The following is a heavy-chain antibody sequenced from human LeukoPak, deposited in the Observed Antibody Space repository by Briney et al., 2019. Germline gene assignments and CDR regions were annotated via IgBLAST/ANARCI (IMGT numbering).Heavy chain of an antibody. CDR3: AEGYGDYFVRTDY. CDR2: IHYSGST. Sequence: TSETLSLTCTVSGGSISSSTYYWGWIRQPPGKGLEWIGSIHYSGSTYYNASLKSRVTISVDTSKNQFSLKLSSVTAADTAVYYCAEGYGDYFVRTDYWGQGTLVTVSS. J-gene: IGHJ4*02. CDR1: GGSISSSTYY. V-gene: IGHV4-39*07. D-gene: IGHD4-17*01.